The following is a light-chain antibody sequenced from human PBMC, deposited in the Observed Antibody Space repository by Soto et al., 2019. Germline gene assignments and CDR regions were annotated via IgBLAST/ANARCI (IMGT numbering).Light chain of an antibody. Sequence: DIEMTQSPSTLSASVGERVTITCRASQSVSSWLAWYQQKPGKAPKVLISKASSLETGVPSRFSGSGSETEFTLTISSLQPDDSATYYCQQYNSYFQTFGQGTKVEIK. CDR3: QQYNSYFQT. CDR2: KAS. V-gene: IGKV1-5*03. J-gene: IGKJ1*01. CDR1: QSVSSW.